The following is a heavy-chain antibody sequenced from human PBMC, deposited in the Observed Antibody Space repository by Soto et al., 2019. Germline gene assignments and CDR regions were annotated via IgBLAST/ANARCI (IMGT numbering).Heavy chain of an antibody. CDR2: IYYSGST. CDR1: GGSISSSSYY. V-gene: IGHV4-39*01. CDR3: ARPFTTTYYDFWSGKGSWFDP. J-gene: IGHJ5*02. D-gene: IGHD3-3*01. Sequence: SETLSLTCTVSGGSISSSSYYWGWIRQPPGKGLEWIGSIYYSGSTYYNPSLKSRVTISVDTSKNQFSLKPSSVTAADTAVYYCARPFTTTYYDFWSGKGSWFDPWGQGTLVTVSS.